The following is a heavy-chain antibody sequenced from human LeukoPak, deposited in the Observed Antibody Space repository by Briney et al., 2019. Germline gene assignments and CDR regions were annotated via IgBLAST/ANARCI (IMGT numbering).Heavy chain of an antibody. J-gene: IGHJ2*01. CDR1: GYTFTGFY. Sequence: ASVRVSCKASGYTFTGFYIHWVRQAPGQGLEWMGWINPNSGGTNYAQKFQDRVTMTRDTSISTAYMELSSLRSDDTAIYYCARPLTTSGWYFDLWGRGTLVTVSS. CDR2: INPNSGGT. D-gene: IGHD1-14*01. V-gene: IGHV1-2*02. CDR3: ARPLTTSGWYFDL.